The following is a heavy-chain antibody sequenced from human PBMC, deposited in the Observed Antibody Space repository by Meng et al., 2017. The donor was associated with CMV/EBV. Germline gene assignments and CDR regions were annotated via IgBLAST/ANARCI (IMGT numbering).Heavy chain of an antibody. Sequence: GESLKISCAASGFTFSSYAMHWVRQAPGKGLEWVAVISYDGSNKYYADSVKGRFTISRDNSKNTLYLQMNSLRAEDTAVYYCARGTHYYDSSGYTIDYWGQGTLVTVSS. CDR1: GFTFSSYA. CDR2: ISYDGSNK. V-gene: IGHV3-30*04. J-gene: IGHJ4*02. CDR3: ARGTHYYDSSGYTIDY. D-gene: IGHD3-22*01.